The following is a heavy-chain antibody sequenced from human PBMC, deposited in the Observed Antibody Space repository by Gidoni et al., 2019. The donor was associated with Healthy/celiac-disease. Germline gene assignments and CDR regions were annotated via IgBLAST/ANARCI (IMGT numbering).Heavy chain of an antibody. J-gene: IGHJ3*02. CDR2: ISGSGGST. V-gene: IGHV3-23*01. CDR3: AKDLAGNSLSFLDAFDI. CDR1: GFTFSSYA. Sequence: GGGLVQPGGSLRLSCAASGFTFSSYAMSWVRQAPGKGLEWVSAISGSGGSTYYADSVKGRFTISRDNSKNTLYLQMNSLRAEDTAVYYCAKDLAGNSLSFLDAFDIWGQGTMVTVSS. D-gene: IGHD2-21*01.